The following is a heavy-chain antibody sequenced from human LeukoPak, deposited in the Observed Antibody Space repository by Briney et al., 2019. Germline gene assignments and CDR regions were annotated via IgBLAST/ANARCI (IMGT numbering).Heavy chain of an antibody. CDR3: AKDPEAYCGIDLGCAFDI. CDR2: ISGSGGST. J-gene: IGHJ3*02. Sequence: QTGGSLRLSCAASGFTFSSYGMHWVRQAPGKGLEWVSAISGSGGSTYYADSVKGRFTISRDNSKNTLYLQMNSLRAEDTAVYYCAKDPEAYCGIDLGCAFDIWGQGIMVTVSS. CDR1: GFTFSSYG. D-gene: IGHD2-21*01. V-gene: IGHV3-23*01.